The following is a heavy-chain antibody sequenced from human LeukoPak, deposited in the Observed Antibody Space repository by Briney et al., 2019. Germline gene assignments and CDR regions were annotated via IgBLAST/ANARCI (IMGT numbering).Heavy chain of an antibody. CDR3: AKDSATRYDFWSGSGVDAFDI. V-gene: IGHV3-7*03. CDR1: GFTFSSYW. Sequence: PGGSLRLSCVVSGFTFSSYWVSWVRQAPGKGLEWVANIKQDGSEKYYVDSVKGRFTMSRDNAKNSLYLQMNSLRAEDTAVYYCAKDSATRYDFWSGSGVDAFDIWGQGTMVTVSS. J-gene: IGHJ3*02. D-gene: IGHD3-3*01. CDR2: IKQDGSEK.